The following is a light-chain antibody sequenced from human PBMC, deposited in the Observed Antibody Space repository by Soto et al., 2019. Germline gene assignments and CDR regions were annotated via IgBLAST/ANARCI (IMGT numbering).Light chain of an antibody. V-gene: IGKV3-15*01. CDR1: QGINTN. CDR2: GAF. J-gene: IGKJ1*01. Sequence: ESVMTHSPATLAVSPGERATLSCRASQGINTNLAWFQQKPGQAPRLLISGAFIRATGIPVRFSGSGSGTEFTLTISSLQSEDFAVYYCQQYGSSPRTFGQGTKVDVK. CDR3: QQYGSSPRT.